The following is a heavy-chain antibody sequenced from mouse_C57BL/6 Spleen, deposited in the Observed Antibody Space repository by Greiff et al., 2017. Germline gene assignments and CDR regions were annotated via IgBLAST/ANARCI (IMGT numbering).Heavy chain of an antibody. D-gene: IGHD1-1*01. CDR1: GYTFTDYE. V-gene: IGHV1-15*01. Sequence: VQLQQSGAELVRPGASVTLSCKASGYTFTDYEMHWVKQTPVHGLEWIGAIDPETGGTAYNQKFKGKAILTADKSSSTAYMELRSLTSEDSAVYYCTRSYYGSSPFAYWGQGTLVTVSA. J-gene: IGHJ3*01. CDR2: IDPETGGT. CDR3: TRSYYGSSPFAY.